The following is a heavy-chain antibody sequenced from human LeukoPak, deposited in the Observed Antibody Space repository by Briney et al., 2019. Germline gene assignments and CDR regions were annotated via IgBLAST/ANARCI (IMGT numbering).Heavy chain of an antibody. CDR2: ISGSGGST. CDR3: AKDFVRYDSSGCQDY. D-gene: IGHD3-22*01. J-gene: IGHJ4*02. V-gene: IGHV3-23*01. CDR1: GFTFSSYG. Sequence: GGSLRLSCAASGFTFSSYGMSWVRQAPGKGLEWVSAISGSGGSTYYADSVKGRFTISRDNSKNTLYLQMNSLRAEDTAVYYCAKDFVRYDSSGCQDYWGQGTLVTVSS.